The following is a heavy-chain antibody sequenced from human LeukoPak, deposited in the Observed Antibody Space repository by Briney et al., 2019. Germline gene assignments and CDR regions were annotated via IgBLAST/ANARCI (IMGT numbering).Heavy chain of an antibody. CDR1: GGSISSGGYY. CDR2: IYYSGST. CDR3: AREGSGYYYSYYFDY. D-gene: IGHD3-22*01. Sequence: SQTLSLTCTVSGGSISSGGYYWGWIRQPPGKGLEWIGSIYYSGSTNYNPSLKSRVTISVDTSKNQFSLKLSSVTAADTAVYYCAREGSGYYYSYYFDYWGQGTLVTVSS. V-gene: IGHV4-39*07. J-gene: IGHJ4*02.